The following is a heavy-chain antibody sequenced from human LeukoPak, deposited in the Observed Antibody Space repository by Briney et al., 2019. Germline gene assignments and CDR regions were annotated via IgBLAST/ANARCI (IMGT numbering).Heavy chain of an antibody. J-gene: IGHJ4*02. V-gene: IGHV3-20*04. CDR1: GFTFDDYG. CDR3: ARDSLYYDSSGYHGPS. D-gene: IGHD3-22*01. CDR2: INWNGGST. Sequence: GGSLRLSCAASGFTFDDYGMSWVRQAPGKGLEWVSGINWNGGSTGYADSVKGRFTISRDNSKNTLYLQMNSLRAKDTAVYYCARDSLYYDSSGYHGPSWGQGTLVTVSS.